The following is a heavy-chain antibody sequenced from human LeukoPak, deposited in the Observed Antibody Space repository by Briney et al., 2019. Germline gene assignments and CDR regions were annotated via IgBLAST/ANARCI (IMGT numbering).Heavy chain of an antibody. CDR1: GFTFSTYG. CDR3: ARGGGAFDI. V-gene: IGHV3-21*01. J-gene: IGHJ3*02. D-gene: IGHD3-16*01. Sequence: SGGSLRLSCAASGFTFSTYGFHWVRQAPGKGLEWVSSISSSSNYIYYADSVKGRFTISRDNAKNSLYLQMNSLRAEDTAVYYCARGGGAFDIWGQGTMVSVSS. CDR2: ISSSSNYI.